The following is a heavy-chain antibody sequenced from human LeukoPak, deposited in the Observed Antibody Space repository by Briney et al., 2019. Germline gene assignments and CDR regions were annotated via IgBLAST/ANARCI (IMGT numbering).Heavy chain of an antibody. CDR1: GFTFGDFV. Sequence: GGSLRLSCTASGFTFGDFVMSWFRQAPGKGLEWVGLIASNTYGGAADYAASVKGRFTISRDDSKSIAYLRMNSLKTEDTAIYYCARDRGASVWGQGIPVTVSS. V-gene: IGHV3-49*03. J-gene: IGHJ4*02. CDR2: IASNTYGGAA. CDR3: ARDRGASV. D-gene: IGHD3-10*01.